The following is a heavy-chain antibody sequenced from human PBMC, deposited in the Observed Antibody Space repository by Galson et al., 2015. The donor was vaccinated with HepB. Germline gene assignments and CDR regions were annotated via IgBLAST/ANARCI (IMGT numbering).Heavy chain of an antibody. CDR2: IEQDGSEK. CDR3: ARFTDSGNYWDY. CDR1: GFTFSSYW. D-gene: IGHD3-10*01. Sequence: SLRLSCAASGFTFSSYWMTWVRQAPGKGLEWVANIEQDGSEKYYVDSVKGRFTISRDNAKNSLYLQMNSLRAEDTAVYYCARFTDSGNYWDYWGQGTLVTVSS. J-gene: IGHJ4*02. V-gene: IGHV3-7*01.